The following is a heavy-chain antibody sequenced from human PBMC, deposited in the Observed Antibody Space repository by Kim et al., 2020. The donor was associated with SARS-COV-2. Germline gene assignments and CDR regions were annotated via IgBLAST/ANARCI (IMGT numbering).Heavy chain of an antibody. J-gene: IGHJ5*02. D-gene: IGHD2-15*01. CDR3: AKDEPLLLNWFDP. Sequence: SPDSLKGPFTIARDNSKNTLYLQMNSLRAGEPAVYYCAKDEPLLLNWFDPWGQGTLVTVSS. V-gene: IGHV3-23*01.